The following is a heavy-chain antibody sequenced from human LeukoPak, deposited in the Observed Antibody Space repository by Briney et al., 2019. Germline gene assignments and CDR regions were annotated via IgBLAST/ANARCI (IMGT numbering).Heavy chain of an antibody. CDR3: ARAVQASLQPRFDP. D-gene: IGHD1-1*01. J-gene: IGHJ5*02. Sequence: SETLSLTCTVSGDSITSGDYYWSWIRQPPGKGLEWIGYIYYSGIAYYHPSLKSRVSISVDTSKNQFSLNLNSVTAADTAVYYCARAVQASLQPRFDPWGQGTLVTVSS. CDR2: IYYSGIA. CDR1: GDSITSGDYY. V-gene: IGHV4-30-4*08.